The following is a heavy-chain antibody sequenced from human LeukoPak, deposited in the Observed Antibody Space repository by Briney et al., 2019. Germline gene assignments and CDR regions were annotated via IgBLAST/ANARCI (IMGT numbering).Heavy chain of an antibody. CDR2: IYYSGST. Sequence: PSETLSLXCTVSGGSISGYYWTWIRRPPGKGLEWIGYIYYSGSTNYNPSLKSRVTISVDTSKNQFSLKLTSVTAADTAVYYCARVSSGTLLDYWGQGTLVTVSS. J-gene: IGHJ4*02. V-gene: IGHV4-59*01. CDR1: GGSISGYY. CDR3: ARVSSGTLLDY.